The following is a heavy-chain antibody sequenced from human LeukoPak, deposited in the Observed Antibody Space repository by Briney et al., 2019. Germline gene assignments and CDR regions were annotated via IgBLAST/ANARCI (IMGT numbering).Heavy chain of an antibody. CDR3: ASYSSYYYDSSGYYYDAFDI. D-gene: IGHD3-22*01. J-gene: IGHJ3*02. CDR2: ISSSSSTI. Sequence: GGSLRLSCAASGFTFSSYSMNWVRQAPGKGLEWVSYISSSSSTIYYADSVKGRFTISRDNAKNSLYLQMNSLRAEDTAVYYCASYSSYYYDSSGYYYDAFDIWGQGAMVTVSS. V-gene: IGHV3-48*04. CDR1: GFTFSSYS.